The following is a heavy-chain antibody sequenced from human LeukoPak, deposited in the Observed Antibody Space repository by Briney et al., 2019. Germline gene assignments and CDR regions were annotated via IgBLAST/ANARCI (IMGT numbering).Heavy chain of an antibody. CDR2: ISSSSSTI. CDR3: ARGITMVRGVIPYYYYGMDV. J-gene: IGHJ6*02. D-gene: IGHD3-10*01. CDR1: GFTFSTYS. Sequence: GGSLRLSCAAFGFTFSTYSMNWVRQAPGKGLEWVSYISSSSSTIYYADSVKGRFTISRDNAKNSLYLQMNSLRAEDTAVYYCARGITMVRGVIPYYYYGMDVWGQGTTVTVSS. V-gene: IGHV3-48*04.